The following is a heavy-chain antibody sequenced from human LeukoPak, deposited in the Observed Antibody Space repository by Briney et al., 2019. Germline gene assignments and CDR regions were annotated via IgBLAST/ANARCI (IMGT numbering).Heavy chain of an antibody. V-gene: IGHV1-24*01. Sequence: ASVKVSCKVSGYTLTELSMHWVRQAPGKGLEWMGGFDPEDGETIYAQKFQGRVTMTTHTSTSTAYMELRSLRSDDTAVYYCARARLVGEFDYWGQGTLVTVSS. CDR2: FDPEDGET. CDR1: GYTLTELS. J-gene: IGHJ4*02. D-gene: IGHD1-26*01. CDR3: ARARLVGEFDY.